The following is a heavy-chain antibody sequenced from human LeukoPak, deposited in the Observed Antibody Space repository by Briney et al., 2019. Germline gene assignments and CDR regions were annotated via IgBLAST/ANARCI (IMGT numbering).Heavy chain of an antibody. CDR1: GFTFSSYW. V-gene: IGHV4-34*01. D-gene: IGHD3-10*01. Sequence: GSLRLSCAASGFTFSSYWMSWVRQPPGKGLEWIGEINHSGSTNYNPSLKSRVTISVETSKNQFSLKLSSVTAADTAVYYCARLWFGESDYFDYWGQGTLVTVSS. CDR2: INHSGST. CDR3: ARLWFGESDYFDY. J-gene: IGHJ4*02.